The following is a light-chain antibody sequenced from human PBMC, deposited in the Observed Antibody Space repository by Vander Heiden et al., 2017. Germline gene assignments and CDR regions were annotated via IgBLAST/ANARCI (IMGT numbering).Light chain of an antibody. J-gene: IGLJ1*01. CDR3: SSYTTRSTPYV. V-gene: IGLV2-14*03. Sequence: QSALAQPPSVSGSPGQSITISCTGSSRDVGDYHFVSWYQQHPGKAPKLIIYDVDKRPSGISNRFSGSKSDKTASLTISGLQAEDEADYYCSSYTTRSTPYVFGTGTKVTV. CDR1: SRDVGDYHF. CDR2: DVD.